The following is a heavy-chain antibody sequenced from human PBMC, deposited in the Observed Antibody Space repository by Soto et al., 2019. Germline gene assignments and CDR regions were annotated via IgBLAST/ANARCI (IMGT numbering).Heavy chain of an antibody. CDR1: GFTFSSYA. J-gene: IGHJ4*02. V-gene: IGHV3-64*04. Sequence: GGSLRLSCSASGFTFSSYAMHWVRQAPGKGLEYVSTISSNGGSTYYADSVKGRFTISRDNSKNTLYLQLNSLRAEDTAVYYCAKWRNFYFDYWGQGTLVTVSS. CDR2: ISSNGGST. D-gene: IGHD1-7*01. CDR3: AKWRNFYFDY.